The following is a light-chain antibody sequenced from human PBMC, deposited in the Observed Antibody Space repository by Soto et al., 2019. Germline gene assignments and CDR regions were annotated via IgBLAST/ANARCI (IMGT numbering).Light chain of an antibody. CDR2: DVS. CDR1: NSDVGGYKY. J-gene: IGLJ1*01. CDR3: CSYAGSYSYV. V-gene: IGLV2-11*01. Sequence: QSVLTQPRSVSGSPGQSVTISCTGTNSDVGGYKYVSRYQQYPGKAPKLMIYDVSKRPSGVPDRFSGSKSVNTASLTISGLQAEDEADYFCCSYAGSYSYVFGTGTKVTVL.